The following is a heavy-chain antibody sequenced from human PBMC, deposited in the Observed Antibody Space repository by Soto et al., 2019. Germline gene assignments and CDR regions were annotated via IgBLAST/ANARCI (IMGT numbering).Heavy chain of an antibody. CDR3: ARVSDSSGWFNYFDY. J-gene: IGHJ4*02. Sequence: GGSLRLSCAASGFTFSSYGMNWVRQAPGKGLEWVSSISSSSSYIYYADSVKGRFTISRDNAKNSLYLQMNSLRAEDTAVYYCARVSDSSGWFNYFDYWGQGTLVTVSS. CDR1: GFTFSSYG. CDR2: ISSSSSYI. V-gene: IGHV3-21*01. D-gene: IGHD6-19*01.